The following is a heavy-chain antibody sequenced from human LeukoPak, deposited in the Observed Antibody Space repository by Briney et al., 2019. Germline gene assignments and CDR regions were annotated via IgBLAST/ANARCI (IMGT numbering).Heavy chain of an antibody. CDR1: GFTFDDYA. Sequence: GGSLRLSCAASGFTFDDYAMHWVRQAPGKGLEWVSLISWDGGSTYYADSVKGRFTISRDNSKNSLYLQMNSLRAEDTALYYCAKDYYDSSGYLXYWGQGTLVTVSS. D-gene: IGHD3-22*01. CDR3: AKDYYDSSGYLXY. V-gene: IGHV3-43D*03. J-gene: IGHJ4*02. CDR2: ISWDGGST.